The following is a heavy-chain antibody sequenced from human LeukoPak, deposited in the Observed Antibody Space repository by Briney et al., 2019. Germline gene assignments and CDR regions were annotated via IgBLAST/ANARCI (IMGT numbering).Heavy chain of an antibody. CDR1: GFPFSSYG. CDR2: IWYDGSNK. Sequence: GGSLRLSCAASGFPFSSYGMHWVRQAPGKGLEWVAVIWYDGSNKYYADSVKGRFTISRDNSKNTLYLQMNSLRAEDTAVYYCARDPGYNYDPYYFDYWGQGTLVTVPS. V-gene: IGHV3-33*01. J-gene: IGHJ4*02. CDR3: ARDPGYNYDPYYFDY. D-gene: IGHD5-24*01.